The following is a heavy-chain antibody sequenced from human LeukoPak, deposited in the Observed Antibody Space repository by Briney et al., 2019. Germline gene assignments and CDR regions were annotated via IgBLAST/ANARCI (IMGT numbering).Heavy chain of an antibody. D-gene: IGHD3-22*01. J-gene: IGHJ5*02. Sequence: SETLSLTCTVSGGSISGYYWSWIRQPPGKGLEWIGYIYSSESTNYNPSLKSRVTISIHTSKSQFSLKLSSVTAADTAVYCCARGEDYYDSSGYYNWFDPWGQGTLVTVSS. V-gene: IGHV4-59*01. CDR2: IYSSEST. CDR1: GGSISGYY. CDR3: ARGEDYYDSSGYYNWFDP.